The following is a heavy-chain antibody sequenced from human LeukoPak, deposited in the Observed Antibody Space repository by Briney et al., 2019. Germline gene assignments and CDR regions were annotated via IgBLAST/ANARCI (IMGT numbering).Heavy chain of an antibody. CDR3: ARGVEYYYDSSGYLGAFDI. CDR1: GGSISSSSYY. J-gene: IGHJ3*02. D-gene: IGHD3-22*01. Sequence: SETLSLTCTVSGGSISSSSYYWGWIRQPPGKGLEWIGSIYYSGSTYYNPSLKSRVTISVDTSKNQFSLKLSSVTAADTAVYYCARGVEYYYDSSGYLGAFDIWGQGTMVTVSS. CDR2: IYYSGST. V-gene: IGHV4-39*07.